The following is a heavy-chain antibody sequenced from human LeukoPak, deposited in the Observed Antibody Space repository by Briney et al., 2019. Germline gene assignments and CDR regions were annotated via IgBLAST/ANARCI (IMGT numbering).Heavy chain of an antibody. D-gene: IGHD6-13*01. V-gene: IGHV1-58*02. J-gene: IGHJ6*02. CDR2: IVVGSGNT. CDR3: AASDPHSSSWYGAPYYGMDV. CDR1: GFTFTSSA. Sequence: GTSVKVSCKASGFTFTSSAMQWVRQASGQRLVWIGWIVVGSGNTNYAQKFQERVTITRDMSTSTAYMELSSLRSEDTAVYYCAASDPHSSSWYGAPYYGMDVWGQGTTVTVSS.